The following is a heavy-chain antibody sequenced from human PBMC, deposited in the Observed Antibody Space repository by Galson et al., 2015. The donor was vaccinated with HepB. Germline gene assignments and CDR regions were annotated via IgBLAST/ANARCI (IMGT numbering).Heavy chain of an antibody. J-gene: IGHJ6*02. CDR2: VNPNSGAT. CDR1: GCTFTAYY. D-gene: IGHD2-15*01. Sequence: SVKVSCKASGCTFTAYYVHWVRQAPGQGLEWMGWVNPNSGATNYAQKFQGRVTMTRDTSSSTAYMELGRLISDDTAVYFCARDRSYCSAGRCYSGYYYGLDVWGQGTTVTVSS. V-gene: IGHV1-2*02. CDR3: ARDRSYCSAGRCYSGYYYGLDV.